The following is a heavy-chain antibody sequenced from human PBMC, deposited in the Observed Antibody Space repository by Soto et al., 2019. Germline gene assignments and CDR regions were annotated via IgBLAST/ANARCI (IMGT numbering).Heavy chain of an antibody. J-gene: IGHJ6*02. CDR1: GFTFSSYG. CDR3: AKGPMERIMITFGAADRYYYGMDV. Sequence: PGGSLRLSCAASGFTFSSYGMHWVRQAPGKGLEWVAVISYDGSNKYYADSVKGRFTISRDNSKNTLYLQMNSLRAEDTAVYYCAKGPMERIMITFGAADRYYYGMDVWGQGTTVTVSS. CDR2: ISYDGSNK. D-gene: IGHD3-16*01. V-gene: IGHV3-30*18.